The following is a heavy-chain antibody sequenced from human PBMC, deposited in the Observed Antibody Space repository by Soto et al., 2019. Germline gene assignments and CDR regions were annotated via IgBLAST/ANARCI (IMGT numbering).Heavy chain of an antibody. Sequence: SQTLSLTCAISGDSVSSNRAAWNWIRQSPSKGLEWLGRTYYRSKWYNDYAVSVKSRITINPDTSHNQFSLQLNSVTPEDTAVYYCARDPPDFHSAFDSWGQGTLVTVSS. D-gene: IGHD4-4*01. CDR2: TYYRSKWYN. J-gene: IGHJ4*02. V-gene: IGHV6-1*01. CDR3: ARDPPDFHSAFDS. CDR1: GDSVSSNRAA.